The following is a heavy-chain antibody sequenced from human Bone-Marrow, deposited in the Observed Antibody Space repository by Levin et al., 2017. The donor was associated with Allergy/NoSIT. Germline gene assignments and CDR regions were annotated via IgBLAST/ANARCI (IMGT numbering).Heavy chain of an antibody. V-gene: IGHV1-2*06. D-gene: IGHD2-15*01. CDR2: INPNSGGT. Sequence: ASVKVSCKASGYTFTGYYMHWVRQAPGQGLEWMGRINPNSGGTNYAQKFQGRVTMTRDTSISTAYMELSRLRSDDTAVYYCAREMVAASYRRAFDIWGQGTMVTVSS. CDR1: GYTFTGYY. J-gene: IGHJ3*02. CDR3: AREMVAASYRRAFDI.